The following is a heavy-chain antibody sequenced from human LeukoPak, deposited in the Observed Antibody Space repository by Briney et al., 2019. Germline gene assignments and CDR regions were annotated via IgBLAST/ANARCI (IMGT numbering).Heavy chain of an antibody. CDR1: GGSFSGYY. J-gene: IGHJ4*02. CDR2: INHSGRT. Sequence: PSETLSLTCAVYGGSFSGYYWSWVRQPPGKGLEWSGEINHSGRTNYNPSLKCRVDLSVDTTKNKFSLKLSSVTAADTAVYYCASARIVVVTAIRWGPPDYWGQGTLVTVSS. D-gene: IGHD2-21*02. V-gene: IGHV4-34*01. CDR3: ASARIVVVTAIRWGPPDY.